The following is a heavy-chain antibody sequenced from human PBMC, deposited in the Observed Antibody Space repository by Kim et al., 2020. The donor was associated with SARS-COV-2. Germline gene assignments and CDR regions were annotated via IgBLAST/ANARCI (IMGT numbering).Heavy chain of an antibody. J-gene: IGHJ4*02. V-gene: IGHV1-3*01. Sequence: YSQNFQGRVTITRDTSASTAYMELSSLRSEDMAVYYCARNIVGATTALDYWGQGTLVTVSS. CDR3: ARNIVGATTALDY. D-gene: IGHD1-26*01.